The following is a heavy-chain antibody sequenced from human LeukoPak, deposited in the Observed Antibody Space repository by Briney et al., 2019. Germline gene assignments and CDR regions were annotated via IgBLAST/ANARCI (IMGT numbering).Heavy chain of an antibody. J-gene: IGHJ4*02. CDR3: ARSPITSPFYFDY. V-gene: IGHV3-20*04. D-gene: IGHD2-2*01. CDR2: INWSGGST. CDR1: GFAFDEHG. Sequence: GGSLRLSCTASGFAFDEHGMSWVRQVPGKGLEWVSGINWSGGSTGYADPLRGRFTISRDNAKNSLYLQMDSLRAEDTALYYCARSPITSPFYFDYWGQGALVTVSS.